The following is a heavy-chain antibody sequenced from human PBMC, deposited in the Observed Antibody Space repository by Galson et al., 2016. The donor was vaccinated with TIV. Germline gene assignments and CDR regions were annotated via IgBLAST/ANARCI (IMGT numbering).Heavy chain of an antibody. CDR1: GFTFSNFV. J-gene: IGHJ4*02. CDR2: IWYDGTNK. CDR3: ARDRGNRGIIDY. D-gene: IGHD1-14*01. V-gene: IGHV3-33*01. Sequence: SLRLSCAASGFTFSNFVMHWVRQAPGRGLEWVALIWYDGTNKYYENSVKGRFPISRDNSKNSLYLQMSSLRVEDMGVYYCARDRGNRGIIDYWGQGTLVTVSS.